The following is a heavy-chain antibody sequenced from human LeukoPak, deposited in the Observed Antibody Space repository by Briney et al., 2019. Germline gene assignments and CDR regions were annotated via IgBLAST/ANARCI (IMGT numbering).Heavy chain of an antibody. D-gene: IGHD3-22*01. CDR2: LYYSGTT. CDR3: AEVEDYYDNSGFSTTGYYYNMDV. V-gene: IGHV4-59*01. Sequence: SETLSLSCTVSGGSINSYYWSWIRQPPGKGLEWIGYLYYSGTTNYNPSLKSRVTISVDTSKNQFSLKLSSVTAADTAVYYSAEVEDYYDNSGFSTTGYYYNMDVWSKVETATVSS. J-gene: IGHJ6*03. CDR1: GGSINSYY.